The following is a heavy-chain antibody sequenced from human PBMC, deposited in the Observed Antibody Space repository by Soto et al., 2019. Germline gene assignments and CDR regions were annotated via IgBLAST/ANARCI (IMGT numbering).Heavy chain of an antibody. J-gene: IGHJ3*02. V-gene: IGHV6-1*01. Sequence: SQTLSLTCAISGDSVSSNSAALNWIRQSPSRGLEWLGRTYYRSKWYNDYAVSVKSRITINPDTSKNQFSLQLNSVTTEDTDVYDCVASSGYSKVAFEISGKGTRVTGS. CDR3: VASSGYSKVAFEI. CDR1: GDSVSSNSAA. D-gene: IGHD3-22*01. CDR2: TYYRSKWYN.